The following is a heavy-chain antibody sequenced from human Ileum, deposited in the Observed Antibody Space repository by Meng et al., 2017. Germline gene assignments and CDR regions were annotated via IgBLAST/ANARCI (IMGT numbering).Heavy chain of an antibody. V-gene: IGHV4-59*01. CDR3: ARGPTRYYFDY. D-gene: IGHD4-17*01. Sequence: SETLSLTCSVSGGSISNYYWSWIRQPPGKGLEWIGYIFYTGSTNYNPSLKSRVTISVDTSKNHFSLNLSSVTAADTAVYYCARGPTRYYFDYWGQGTLVPSPQ. J-gene: IGHJ4*02. CDR2: IFYTGST. CDR1: GGSISNYY.